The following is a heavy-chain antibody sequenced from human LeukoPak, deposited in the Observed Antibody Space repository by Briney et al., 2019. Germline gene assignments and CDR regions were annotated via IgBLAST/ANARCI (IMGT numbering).Heavy chain of an antibody. V-gene: IGHV3-74*01. D-gene: IGHD4-17*01. Sequence: LSGGSLRLSCAASGFTFETYWMHWVRQAPGKGLVWVSCINGYGSIRNYADSVKGRFTISRDNAKNTLYLQMNSLRVEDTAVYYCARDEPTVTTGPPVGYWGQGTLVTVSS. CDR2: INGYGSIR. J-gene: IGHJ4*02. CDR1: GFTFETYW. CDR3: ARDEPTVTTGPPVGY.